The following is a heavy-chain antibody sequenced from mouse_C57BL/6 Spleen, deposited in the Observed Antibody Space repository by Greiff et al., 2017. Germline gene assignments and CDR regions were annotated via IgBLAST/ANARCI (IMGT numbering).Heavy chain of an antibody. D-gene: IGHD1-1*01. CDR3: ARTTVVATDAMDY. CDR2: ISYDGSN. J-gene: IGHJ4*01. CDR1: GYSITSGYY. V-gene: IGHV3-6*01. Sequence: ESGPGLVKPSQSLSLTCSVTGYSITSGYYWNWIRQFPGNKLEWMGYISYDGSNNYNPSLKNRISITRDTSKNQFFLKLNSVTTEDTATYYCARTTVVATDAMDYWGQGTSVTVSS.